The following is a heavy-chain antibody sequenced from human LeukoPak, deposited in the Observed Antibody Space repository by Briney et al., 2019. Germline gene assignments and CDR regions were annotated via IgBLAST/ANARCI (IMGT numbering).Heavy chain of an antibody. J-gene: IGHJ4*02. V-gene: IGHV3-23*01. Sequence: GGSLRLSCAASGFTFSTYAMSWVRQAPGKGLEWVSGISGSGGSTYYADSVKGRFTISRDNSKNTLYLQMNSLRAEDTAVYYCAREDYYDSSGFDYWGQGTLVTVSS. CDR3: AREDYYDSSGFDY. CDR2: ISGSGGST. D-gene: IGHD3-22*01. CDR1: GFTFSTYA.